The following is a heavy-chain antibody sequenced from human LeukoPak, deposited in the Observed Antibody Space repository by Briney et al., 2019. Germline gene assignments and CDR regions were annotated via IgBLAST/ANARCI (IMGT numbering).Heavy chain of an antibody. CDR2: IWYDGSIK. V-gene: IGHV3-33*01. Sequence: GGSLRLSCEASGFTFSSYGLHWVRQAPGKGLEWVAVIWYDGSIKYHGDSVKGRFTISRDNSENTLYLQMNSLRAEDTAVYYCAVGTVAGNVFDYWGQGTLVTVSS. CDR1: GFTFSSYG. CDR3: AVGTVAGNVFDY. D-gene: IGHD6-19*01. J-gene: IGHJ4*02.